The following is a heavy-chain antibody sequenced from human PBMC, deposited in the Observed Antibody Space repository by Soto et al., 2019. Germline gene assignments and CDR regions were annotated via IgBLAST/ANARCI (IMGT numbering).Heavy chain of an antibody. J-gene: IGHJ6*02. Sequence: EVQLVESGGGLIQPGGSLRLSCAASGFTVSSNYMSWVRQAPGKGLEWVSVIYSGGSTYYADSVKGRFTISRDNSKNTLYLQMNSLRAEDTAVYYCASIAARTGYYYYYGMDVWGQGTTVTVSS. V-gene: IGHV3-53*01. D-gene: IGHD6-6*01. CDR1: GFTVSSNY. CDR2: IYSGGST. CDR3: ASIAARTGYYYYYGMDV.